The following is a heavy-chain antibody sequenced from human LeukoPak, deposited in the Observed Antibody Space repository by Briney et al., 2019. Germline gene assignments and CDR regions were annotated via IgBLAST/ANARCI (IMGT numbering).Heavy chain of an antibody. CDR3: VRGCDNYSSGLYFCDY. J-gene: IGHJ4*02. CDR2: ISGSSSYI. Sequence: GGSLRHSCAASGFNGSSYSMNWVRQAPGKGLEWVSSISGSSSYIYYADSVKGRFTMSRDNAKNSLDLQMNSLRAEDTAVYYCVRGCDNYSSGLYFCDYWGQGTLVTVSS. V-gene: IGHV3-21*01. D-gene: IGHD6-19*01. CDR1: GFNGSSYS.